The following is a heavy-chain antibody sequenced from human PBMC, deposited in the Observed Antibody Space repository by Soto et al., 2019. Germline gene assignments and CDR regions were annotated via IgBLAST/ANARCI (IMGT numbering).Heavy chain of an antibody. CDR3: ARAGGLGAVAADY. CDR2: IYHSGST. D-gene: IGHD6-19*01. CDR1: GGSISSGGYS. Sequence: QLQLQDSGSGLVKPSQTLSLTCAVSGGSISSGGYSWSWIRQPPGKGLEGIGYIYHSGSTYYNTSLTSRVTISVDRSKNQFSLKLSSVTAADTAVYYCARAGGLGAVAADYWGQGTLVTVSS. J-gene: IGHJ4*02. V-gene: IGHV4-30-2*01.